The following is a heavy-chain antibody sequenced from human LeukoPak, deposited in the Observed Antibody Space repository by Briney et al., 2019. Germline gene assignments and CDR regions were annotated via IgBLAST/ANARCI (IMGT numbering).Heavy chain of an antibody. CDR3: ARGIWEMATIPYWYFDI. J-gene: IGHJ2*01. CDR2: ISTSGST. D-gene: IGHD5-24*01. CDR1: GAPISNYD. Sequence: PSETLSLTCTVSGAPISNYDWSWIRQPAGKGLEWIGRISTSGSTNYNPALKSRVTMSVDTSKNQFSLKLSSVTAADAALYYCARGIWEMATIPYWYFDIWGRGTLVTVSS. V-gene: IGHV4-4*07.